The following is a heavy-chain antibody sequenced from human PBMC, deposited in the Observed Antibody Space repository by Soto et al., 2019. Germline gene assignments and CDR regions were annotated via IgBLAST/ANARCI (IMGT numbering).Heavy chain of an antibody. Sequence: SQTLSLTCAISGDSVSSKSAAWHWIRQSPSRGLEWLGRTYYRSKWSSNYAVSVKSRITINPDTSKNQFSLQLRSVTPDDAAMYYCDRNGDYLLDYWGQGTLVTVSS. CDR1: GDSVSSKSAA. V-gene: IGHV6-1*01. CDR2: TYYRSKWSS. CDR3: DRNGDYLLDY. J-gene: IGHJ4*02. D-gene: IGHD2-15*01.